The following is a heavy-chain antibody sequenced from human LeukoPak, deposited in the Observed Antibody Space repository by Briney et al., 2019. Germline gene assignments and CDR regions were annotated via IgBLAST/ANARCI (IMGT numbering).Heavy chain of an antibody. CDR1: GGSFSGYY. CDR3: ARVVGDCSSTSCYNMDA. Sequence: KPSETLSLTCAVYGGSFSGYYWSWIRQPPGKGLEWIGEINHSGSTNYNPSLKSRVTISVDTSKNQFSLKLSSVTAADTAVYYCARVVGDCSSTSCYNMDAWGKGTTVTVSS. CDR2: INHSGST. D-gene: IGHD2-2*02. J-gene: IGHJ6*03. V-gene: IGHV4-34*01.